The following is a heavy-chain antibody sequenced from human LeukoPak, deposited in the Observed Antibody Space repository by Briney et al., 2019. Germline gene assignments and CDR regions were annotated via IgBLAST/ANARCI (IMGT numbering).Heavy chain of an antibody. CDR2: ISGSGGST. Sequence: GGSLRLSCAASGFTFSSYGMSWVRQAPGKGLEWVSAISGSGGSTYYADSVKGRFTISRDNSKNTLYLQMNSLRAEDTAVYYCAKDRDYSSGWYGYWGQGTLVTVSS. D-gene: IGHD6-19*01. CDR3: AKDRDYSSGWYGY. CDR1: GFTFSSYG. V-gene: IGHV3-23*01. J-gene: IGHJ4*02.